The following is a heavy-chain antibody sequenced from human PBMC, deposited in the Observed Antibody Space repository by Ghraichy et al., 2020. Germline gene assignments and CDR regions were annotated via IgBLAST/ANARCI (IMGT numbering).Heavy chain of an antibody. CDR2: IYGAGDT. J-gene: IGHJ4*02. CDR1: GFSVSNNY. V-gene: IGHV3-53*01. Sequence: GGSLRLACAASGFSVSNNYMVWVRQAPGKGLECVSEIYGAGDTYYADSVKGRFTFSRDNSKNTLYLQMDSLRAEDTAVYYCARGTRAYGHVTGWFFFDHWGQGTLVTVSS. D-gene: IGHD6-19*01. CDR3: ARGTRAYGHVTGWFFFDH.